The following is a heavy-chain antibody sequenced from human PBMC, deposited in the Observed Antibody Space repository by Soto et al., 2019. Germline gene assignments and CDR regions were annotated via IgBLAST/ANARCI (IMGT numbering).Heavy chain of an antibody. CDR2: IYYSGST. CDR3: ARMTIRLPYSSSYGWFDP. D-gene: IGHD6-6*01. J-gene: IGHJ5*02. Sequence: SETLSLTCTVSGGSISSSSHYWGWIRQPPGKGLEWIGSIYYSGSTYYNPSLKSRVTISVDTSKNQFSLKLSSVTAADTAVYYCARMTIRLPYSSSYGWFDPWGQGTLVTVSS. CDR1: GGSISSSSHY. V-gene: IGHV4-39*01.